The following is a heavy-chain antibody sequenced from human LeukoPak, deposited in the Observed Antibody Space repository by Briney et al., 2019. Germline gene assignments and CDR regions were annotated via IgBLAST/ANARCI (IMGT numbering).Heavy chain of an antibody. J-gene: IGHJ4*02. Sequence: PSETLSLTCAVSGGSISSSNWWGWVRQPPGKGLEWIGEIYHSGSTNYNPSLKSRVTISVDKSKNQFSLKLSSATAADTAVYYCARDLGVRGKIDYWGQGTLVTVSS. CDR3: ARDLGVRGKIDY. V-gene: IGHV4-4*02. CDR1: GGSISSSNW. D-gene: IGHD3-10*01. CDR2: IYHSGST.